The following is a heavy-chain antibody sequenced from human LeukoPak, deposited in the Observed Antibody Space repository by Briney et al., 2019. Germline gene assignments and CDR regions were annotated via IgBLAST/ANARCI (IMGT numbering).Heavy chain of an antibody. Sequence: SETLSLTCTVSGYSISNGYYWGWIRQPPGKGLEWIGIIYHSGSTYYNPSLKSRVTISVDTSKNQFSLKLSSVTAADTAVYYCARGWLQSGFDYWGQGTLVTVSS. J-gene: IGHJ4*02. CDR2: IYHSGST. CDR3: ARGWLQSGFDY. D-gene: IGHD5-24*01. CDR1: GYSISNGYY. V-gene: IGHV4-38-2*02.